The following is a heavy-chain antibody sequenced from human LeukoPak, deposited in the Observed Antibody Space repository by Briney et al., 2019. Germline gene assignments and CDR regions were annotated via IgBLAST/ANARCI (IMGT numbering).Heavy chain of an antibody. CDR2: INHSGST. CDR1: GGSFRGYY. V-gene: IGHV4-34*01. Sequence: AETLSLTCAVYGGSFRGYYWSWIRQPPGKVLEWIGEINHSGSTNYNPSLKSRVTISVDTSKNQFSLKLSSVTAADTAVYYCARGPSVVVPAAGAFDIWGQGTMVTVSS. J-gene: IGHJ3*02. CDR3: ARGPSVVVPAAGAFDI. D-gene: IGHD2-2*01.